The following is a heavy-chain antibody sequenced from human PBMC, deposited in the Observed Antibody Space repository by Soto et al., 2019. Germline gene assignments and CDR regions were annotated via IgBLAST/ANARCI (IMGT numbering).Heavy chain of an antibody. J-gene: IGHJ4*01. CDR1: GYTFSDYY. Sequence: ASVKVSCKASGYTFSDYYIHWVRQAPGQGLEWMGWINPNHGGTNYAQRFQGWVTMTRDTSITTAYMELTSLKSDDTAMYYCARDLLQMGTTRYKFAYWGHGTLVTASP. V-gene: IGHV1-2*04. CDR2: INPNHGGT. D-gene: IGHD3-9*01. CDR3: ARDLLQMGTTRYKFAY.